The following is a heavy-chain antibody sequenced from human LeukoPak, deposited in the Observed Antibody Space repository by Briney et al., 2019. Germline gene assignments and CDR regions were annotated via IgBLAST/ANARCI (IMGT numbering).Heavy chain of an antibody. CDR3: ARETKYGSGSYGY. D-gene: IGHD3-10*01. J-gene: IGHJ4*02. V-gene: IGHV1-2*02. CDR2: INPNSGGT. Sequence: GASVKVSCKASGYTFTGYYMHWVRQAPGQGLEWMGWINPNSGGTNYAQKFQGRVTMTRDTSISTAYMELSRLRSDDTAVYYCARETKYGSGSYGYWGQGTLVTVSS. CDR1: GYTFTGYY.